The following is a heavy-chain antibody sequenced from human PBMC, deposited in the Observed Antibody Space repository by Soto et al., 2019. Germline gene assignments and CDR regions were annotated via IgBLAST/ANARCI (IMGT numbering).Heavy chain of an antibody. J-gene: IGHJ4*02. D-gene: IGHD6-19*01. V-gene: IGHV3-9*01. CDR2: ISWNSGSI. CDR3: AKDRAVAGRPFDY. Sequence: EVQLVESGGGLVQPGRSLRLSCAASGFTFDDYAMHWVRQAPGKGLEWVSGISWNSGSIGYADSVKGRFTISRDNAKNPLYLQMNSLRAEDTALYYCAKDRAVAGRPFDYWGQGTLVTVSS. CDR1: GFTFDDYA.